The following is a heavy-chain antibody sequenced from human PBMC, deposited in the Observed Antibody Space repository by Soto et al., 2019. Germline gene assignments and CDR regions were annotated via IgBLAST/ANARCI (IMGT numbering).Heavy chain of an antibody. CDR1: GYTLTELS. V-gene: IGHV1-24*01. Sequence: ASVKVSCKVSGYTLTELSMHWVRQAPGKGLEWMGGFDPEDGETIYAQKFQGRVTMTEDTSTDTAYMELSSLRSEDTAVYYCAITVGVGYYYGSGTFDYWGQGTLVTVSS. D-gene: IGHD3-10*01. J-gene: IGHJ4*02. CDR3: AITVGVGYYYGSGTFDY. CDR2: FDPEDGET.